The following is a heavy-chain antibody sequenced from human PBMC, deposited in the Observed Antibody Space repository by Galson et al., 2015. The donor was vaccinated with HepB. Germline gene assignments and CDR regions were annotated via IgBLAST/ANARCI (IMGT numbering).Heavy chain of an antibody. CDR3: ARGTLYGHIDY. CDR2: ISSSSSYT. V-gene: IGHV3-11*06. J-gene: IGHJ4*02. Sequence: SLRLSCAASGFTFSDYYMSWIRQAPGKGLEWVSYISSSSSYTNYADSVKGRFTISRDNAKNSLYLQMNSLRAEDTAVYYCARGTLYGHIDYWGQGTLVTVSS. CDR1: GFTFSDYY. D-gene: IGHD3-10*01.